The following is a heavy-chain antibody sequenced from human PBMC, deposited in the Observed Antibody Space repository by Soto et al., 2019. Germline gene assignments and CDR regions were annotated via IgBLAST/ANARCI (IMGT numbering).Heavy chain of an antibody. CDR2: ISAYNGNT. V-gene: IGHV1-18*01. J-gene: IGHJ4*02. CDR3: ARDSNYYDSSGPRTDY. Sequence: ASVKVSCKASGYTFTSYGISWVRQAPGQGLEWMGWISAYNGNTNYAQKLQGRVTMTTDTSTSTTYMELRSLRSDDTAVYYCARDSNYYDSSGPRTDYWGQGPLVTVSS. CDR1: GYTFTSYG. D-gene: IGHD3-22*01.